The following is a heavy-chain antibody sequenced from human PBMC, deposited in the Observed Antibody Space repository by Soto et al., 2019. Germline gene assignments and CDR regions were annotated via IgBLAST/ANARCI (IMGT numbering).Heavy chain of an antibody. CDR2: LYSGGST. D-gene: IGHD3-10*01. V-gene: IGHV3-53*02. CDR1: GLIVSSNY. CDR3: ARDRPGDEGDGFDI. J-gene: IGHJ3*02. Sequence: EVQLVETGGGLIQPGGSLRLSCAASGLIVSSNYMNWVRQAPGKGLEWVSVLYSGGSTHYAGYLKGRFIISRDNSKNTLYLQMNSLRAEDTAVYYCARDRPGDEGDGFDIWGHGTMVTVSS.